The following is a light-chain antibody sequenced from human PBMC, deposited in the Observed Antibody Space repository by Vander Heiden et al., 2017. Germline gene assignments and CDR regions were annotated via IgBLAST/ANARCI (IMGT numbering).Light chain of an antibody. CDR3: ATWDNSMSAGV. J-gene: IGLJ3*02. CDR1: SSNIGNNY. V-gene: IGLV1-51*01. Sequence: QSVLPQPPSVSAAPGQKVTISCSGSSSNIGNNYVSWYQHLPGTAPKLLIYDNDKRPSGIPDRFSGSKSGTSATLGITGLQIGDEADYYCATWDNSMSAGVFGGGTKLTVL. CDR2: DND.